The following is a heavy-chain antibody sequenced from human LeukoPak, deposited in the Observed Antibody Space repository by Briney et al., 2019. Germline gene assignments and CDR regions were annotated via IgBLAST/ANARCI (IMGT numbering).Heavy chain of an antibody. CDR1: GFTFSSYA. J-gene: IGHJ5*02. CDR3: AKGVCYGDCDDWLDV. V-gene: IGHV3-23*01. CDR2: ISGSGGST. Sequence: PGGSLRLSCAASGFTFSSYAMRWVRQAPGKGLEWVSAISGSGGSTYYADSVKGRFTISRDNSTNTRYLQMNSLRAEVTAVYDWAKGVCYGDCDDWLDVWGKGTMVTVSS. D-gene: IGHD2-21*02.